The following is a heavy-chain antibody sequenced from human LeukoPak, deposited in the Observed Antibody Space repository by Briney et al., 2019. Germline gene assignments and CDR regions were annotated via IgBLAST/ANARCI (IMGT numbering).Heavy chain of an antibody. Sequence: ASVKVSCKASGYTFTSYDINWVRQATGQGLEWMGGMNPNSGNTGYAQKFQGRVTITRNTSISTAYMELSSLRSEDTAVYYCARGPDTILYAFDIWGQGTMVTVSS. V-gene: IGHV1-8*03. J-gene: IGHJ3*02. CDR1: GYTFTSYD. CDR3: ARGPDTILYAFDI. D-gene: IGHD3-3*01. CDR2: MNPNSGNT.